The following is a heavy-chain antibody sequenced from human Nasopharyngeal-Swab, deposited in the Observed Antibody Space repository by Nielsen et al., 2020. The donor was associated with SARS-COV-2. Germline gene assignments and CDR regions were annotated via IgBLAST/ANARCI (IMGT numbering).Heavy chain of an antibody. Sequence: GGSLRLSCAASGFTFSSYGMHWVRRAPGKGLEWVAVIWYDGSNKYYADSVKGRFTISRDNSKNTLYLQMNSLRAEDTAVYYCARDLGATLDVWGQGTLATVSS. J-gene: IGHJ4*02. CDR2: IWYDGSNK. CDR1: GFTFSSYG. V-gene: IGHV3-33*01. D-gene: IGHD1-26*01. CDR3: ARDLGATLDV.